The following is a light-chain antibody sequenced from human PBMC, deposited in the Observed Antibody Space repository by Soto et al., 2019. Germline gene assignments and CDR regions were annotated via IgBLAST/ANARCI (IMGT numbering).Light chain of an antibody. CDR3: ISYTSTSTYV. CDR1: NSDIGGYDF. Sequence: LTQPASVSGSPGQSITISCTGTNSDIGGYDFVSWYQQLPGKAPKLMIFEVSNRPSGVSDRFSGSKSDNTASLTITGLQPADEADYYCISYTSTSTYVFGTGTKVTVL. J-gene: IGLJ1*01. V-gene: IGLV2-14*01. CDR2: EVS.